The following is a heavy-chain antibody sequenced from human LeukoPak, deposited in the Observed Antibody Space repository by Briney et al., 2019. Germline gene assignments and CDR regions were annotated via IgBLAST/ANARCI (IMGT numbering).Heavy chain of an antibody. Sequence: ASVKVPCKASEYTFTDYYMHWVRQAPGQGLEWMGRINPNSGGTNYAQKFQGRVTMTRDTSISTAYMELSSLRADDTAVYYCARDSIAVPGAFDCWGQGTLVTVSS. CDR3: ARDSIAVPGAFDC. CDR2: INPNSGGT. CDR1: EYTFTDYY. J-gene: IGHJ4*02. V-gene: IGHV1-2*06. D-gene: IGHD6-19*01.